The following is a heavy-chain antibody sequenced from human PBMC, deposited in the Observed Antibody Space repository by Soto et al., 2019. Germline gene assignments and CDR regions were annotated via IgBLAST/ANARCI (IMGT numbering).Heavy chain of an antibody. CDR3: ARLRLEDYFDY. CDR2: ISNSGNI. D-gene: IGHD3-22*01. Sequence: SETLSLTCTVSGDSISSNYWSWIRQAPGKGLECIGYISNSGNINYNPSLKSRVTISADTSKNQFSLKLSSMTAADTAVYYCARLRLEDYFDYWGQGTLVTVSS. CDR1: GDSISSNY. J-gene: IGHJ4*02. V-gene: IGHV4-59*01.